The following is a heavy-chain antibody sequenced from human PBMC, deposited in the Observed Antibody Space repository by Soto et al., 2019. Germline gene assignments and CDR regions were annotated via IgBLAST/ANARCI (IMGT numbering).Heavy chain of an antibody. CDR3: ARDEYAMVGEYNWFDP. J-gene: IGHJ5*02. CDR2: IWYDGSNK. CDR1: GFTFSSYG. D-gene: IGHD2-8*01. V-gene: IGHV3-33*01. Sequence: GGSLRLSCAASGFTFSSYGMHWVRQAPGKGLEWVAVIWYDGSNKYYADSVKGRFTISRDNSKNTLYLQMNSLRAEDTAVYYCARDEYAMVGEYNWFDPWGQGTLVTVSS.